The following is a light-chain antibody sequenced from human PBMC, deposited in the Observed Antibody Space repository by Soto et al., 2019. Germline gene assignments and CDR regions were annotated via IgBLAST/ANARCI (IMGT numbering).Light chain of an antibody. CDR2: AAS. CDR3: QQSYSTPLT. V-gene: IGKV1-39*01. Sequence: DIQMTPSPSSLSASVGDRVTITCRASQSISSYLNWYQQKPGQAPKLLIYAASSLQSGVPSRFSGSGSGTDFTLTISSLQPEDFATYYCQQSYSTPLTFGGGTKVDIK. J-gene: IGKJ4*01. CDR1: QSISSY.